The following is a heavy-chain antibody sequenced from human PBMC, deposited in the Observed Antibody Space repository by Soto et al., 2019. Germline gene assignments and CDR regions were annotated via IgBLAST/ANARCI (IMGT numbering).Heavy chain of an antibody. D-gene: IGHD3-16*01. J-gene: IGHJ4*02. Sequence: EVQLVETGGGLIQPGRPLRLSCAASGFTVSSNHMSWVRQAPGKGLEWVSLIYAGGGTYHADSVKGRFTISRDNSKNTLYLQMNSLIAEDTAVYYCVRDLGGVLDYWGQGTLVTVSS. CDR3: VRDLGGVLDY. CDR1: GFTVSSNH. V-gene: IGHV3-53*02. CDR2: IYAGGGT.